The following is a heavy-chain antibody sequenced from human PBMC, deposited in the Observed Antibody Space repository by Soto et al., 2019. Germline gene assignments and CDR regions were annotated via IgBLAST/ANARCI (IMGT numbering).Heavy chain of an antibody. V-gene: IGHV1-2*02. Sequence: ASVKVSCKASGYTFIAYYIHWVRQAPGQGLEWMGWINSNSGDANYAQKFQGRVTMTRDASISTGYMELSGLRSDDTAVYYCASEVGESSTSPLAFWGQGTTVTVSS. CDR2: INSNSGDA. CDR3: ASEVGESSTSPLAF. J-gene: IGHJ6*02. CDR1: GYTFIAYY. D-gene: IGHD2-2*01.